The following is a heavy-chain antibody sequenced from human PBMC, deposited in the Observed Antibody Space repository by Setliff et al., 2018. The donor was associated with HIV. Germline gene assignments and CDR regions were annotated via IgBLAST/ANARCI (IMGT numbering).Heavy chain of an antibody. CDR1: GFTFSSYA. CDR2: ISGSAGST. V-gene: IGHV3-23*01. CDR3: AKGMGATGFDY. Sequence: GSLRLSCAASGFTFSSYAMSWVRQAPGKGLEWVFAISGSAGSTYYADSVKGRFTISRDNSKNTLYLQTNSLRADDTAVYYCAKGMGATGFDYWGQGTLVTVSS. J-gene: IGHJ4*02. D-gene: IGHD1-26*01.